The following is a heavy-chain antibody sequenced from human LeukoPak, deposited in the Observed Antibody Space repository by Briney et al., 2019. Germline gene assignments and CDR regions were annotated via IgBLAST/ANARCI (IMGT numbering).Heavy chain of an antibody. CDR1: GGSISSGDYY. Sequence: PSETLSLTCTVSGGSISSGDYYWSWIRQPPGKGLEWIGYIYYSGSTYYNPSLKSRVTISLDTSKNQFSLKVSSVTAADTAVYYCARGQGTVTTHWGQGTLVTVSS. V-gene: IGHV4-30-4*01. CDR3: ARGQGTVTTH. J-gene: IGHJ4*02. CDR2: IYYSGST. D-gene: IGHD4-17*01.